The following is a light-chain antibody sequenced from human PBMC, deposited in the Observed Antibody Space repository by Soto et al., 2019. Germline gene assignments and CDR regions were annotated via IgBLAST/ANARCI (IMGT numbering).Light chain of an antibody. V-gene: IGKV3-20*01. CDR2: RTP. Sequence: EIVLTQSPGTLSLSPGERATLSCRASQSVSSSYLAWYQQKPGQAPRLLIYRTPNRATGIPDRFSGSGSGTDFTLTISRLEPEDFAVYWCQQYDSSPRTFGQGTKVEIK. J-gene: IGKJ1*01. CDR1: QSVSSSY. CDR3: QQYDSSPRT.